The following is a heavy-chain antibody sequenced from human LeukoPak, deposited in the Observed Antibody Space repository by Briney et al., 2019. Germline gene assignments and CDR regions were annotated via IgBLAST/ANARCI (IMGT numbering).Heavy chain of an antibody. CDR3: ARWYSSSWSEQTYFDY. CDR1: GFTVSSNY. D-gene: IGHD6-13*01. J-gene: IGHJ4*02. CDR2: IYSGGGA. V-gene: IGHV3-53*01. Sequence: GGSLRLSCAASGFTVSSNYMSWVRQAPGKGLECVSVIYSGGGAYYADSVKGRFTISRDNSKSTLYLQMNSLRAEDTAVYYCARWYSSSWSEQTYFDYWGQGTLVTVSS.